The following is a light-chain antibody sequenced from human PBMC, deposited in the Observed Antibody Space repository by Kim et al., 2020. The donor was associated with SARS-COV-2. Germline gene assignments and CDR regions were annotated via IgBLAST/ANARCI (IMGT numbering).Light chain of an antibody. J-gene: IGKJ4*01. CDR3: LQHDSYPLT. CDR2: ASS. V-gene: IGKV1-17*01. CDR1: QVIRNG. Sequence: ASVGDRITITCRASQVIRNGLGWYQQKPGKAPKRLMFASSSLQRGVPSRFSGSGSGTEFTPSINSLQPEDFATYYCLQHDSYPLTFGGGTKVDIK.